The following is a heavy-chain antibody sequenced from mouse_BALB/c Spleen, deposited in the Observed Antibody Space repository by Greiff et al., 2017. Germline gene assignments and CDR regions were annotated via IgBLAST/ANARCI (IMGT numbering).Heavy chain of an antibody. V-gene: IGHV1-69*02. CDR1: GYTFTSYW. D-gene: IGHD1-1*01. Sequence: QVQLQQPGAELVKPGASVKLSCKASGYTFTSYWMHWVKQRPGQGLEWIGEIDPSDSYTNYNQKFKGRATLTVDKSSSTAYMQLSSLTSEDSAVYYYARNDTTVVEGAYWGQGTLVTVSA. J-gene: IGHJ3*01. CDR2: IDPSDSYT. CDR3: ARNDTTVVEGAY.